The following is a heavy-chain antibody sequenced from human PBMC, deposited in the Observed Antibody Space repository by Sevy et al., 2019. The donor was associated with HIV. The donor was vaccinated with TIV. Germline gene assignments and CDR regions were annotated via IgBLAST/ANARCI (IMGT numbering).Heavy chain of an antibody. CDR3: ARDPTYCYGVFFFDY. CDR1: GFTFSSYS. Sequence: GGSLRLSCAASGFTFSSYSMNWVRQAPGKGLEWVSSISSSSSYIYYAYSVKGRFTISRDNAKNSLYLQMNSLRPEDTAVYYCARDPTYCYGVFFFDYWGQGTLVTVSS. V-gene: IGHV3-21*01. D-gene: IGHD3-22*01. J-gene: IGHJ4*02. CDR2: ISSSSSYI.